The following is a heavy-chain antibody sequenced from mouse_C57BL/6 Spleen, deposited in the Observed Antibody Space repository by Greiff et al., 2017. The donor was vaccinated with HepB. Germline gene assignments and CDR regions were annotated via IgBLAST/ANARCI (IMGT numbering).Heavy chain of an antibody. D-gene: IGHD1-1*02. V-gene: IGHV1-53*01. CDR2: INPSNGGT. Sequence: QVQLQQPGTELVKPGASVKLSCKASGYTFTSYWMHWVKQRPGQGLEWIGNINPSNGGTNYNEKFKSKATLTVDKSSSPAYMQLSSLTSEDSSVYYCAREDYGRGFDYWGQGTTLTVSS. J-gene: IGHJ2*01. CDR1: GYTFTSYW. CDR3: AREDYGRGFDY.